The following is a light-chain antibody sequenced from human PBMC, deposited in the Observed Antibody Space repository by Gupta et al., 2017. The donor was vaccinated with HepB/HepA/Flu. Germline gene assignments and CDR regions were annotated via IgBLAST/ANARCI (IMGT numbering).Light chain of an antibody. Sequence: DIPMTQSPSSLSASVGDRVTITCRASQSISSYLKWYQQKPGKAPKLLVYAASSLPSGVPSWSSGSGSGKDFTPTISSLQPEYVATYYRQQGYWTLCTFGQGTRLEIK. CDR3: QQGYWTLCT. CDR2: AAS. CDR1: QSISSY. J-gene: IGKJ5*01. V-gene: IGKV1-39*01.